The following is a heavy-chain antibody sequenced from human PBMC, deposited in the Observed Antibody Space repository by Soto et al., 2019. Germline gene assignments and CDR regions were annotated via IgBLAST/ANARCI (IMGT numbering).Heavy chain of an antibody. J-gene: IGHJ4*02. D-gene: IGHD6-19*01. CDR3: ARAQWLGYYFDY. CDR2: IYYSGNT. CDR1: GGSISSSSYY. V-gene: IGHV4-39*01. Sequence: QLQLQESGPGLVKPSETLSLTCTVSGGSISSSSYYWGWIRQPPGKGLEWIGSIYYSGNTYYNPSLESRVTISVDTSKNQFSLKLSSVTAADTAVYYCARAQWLGYYFDYWGQGTLVTVSS.